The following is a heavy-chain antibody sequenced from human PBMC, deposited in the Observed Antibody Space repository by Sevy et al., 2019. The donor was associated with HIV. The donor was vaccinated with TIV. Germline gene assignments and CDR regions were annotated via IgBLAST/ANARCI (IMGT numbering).Heavy chain of an antibody. CDR2: ISGSSSYI. V-gene: IGHV3-21*01. CDR1: GFTFSSYS. D-gene: IGHD2-8*02. Sequence: GGSLRLSCAASGFTFSSYSMNWIRQAPGKGLEWVSSISGSSSYIYYADSVKGRFTISRDNAKNSLYLQMNSLRAEDTAVYYCARDPVVLGYFDYWGQRTLVTVSS. J-gene: IGHJ4*02. CDR3: ARDPVVLGYFDY.